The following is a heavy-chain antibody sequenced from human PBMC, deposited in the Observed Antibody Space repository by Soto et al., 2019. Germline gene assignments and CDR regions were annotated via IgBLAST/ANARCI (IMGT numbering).Heavy chain of an antibody. CDR1: GFTFDDYA. CDR2: ISWNSGSI. CDR3: AKDYGGRAIFFDY. Sequence: GGSLRLSCAASGFTFDDYAMHWVRQAPGKGREWVSGISWNSGSIGYADSVKGRFTISRDNAKNSLYLQMNSLRAEDTALYYCAKDYGGRAIFFDYWGQGTLVTVSS. J-gene: IGHJ4*02. V-gene: IGHV3-9*01. D-gene: IGHD1-26*01.